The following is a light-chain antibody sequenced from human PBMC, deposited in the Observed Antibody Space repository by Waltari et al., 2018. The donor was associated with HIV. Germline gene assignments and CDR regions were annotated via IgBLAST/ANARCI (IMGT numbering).Light chain of an antibody. Sequence: QSALTQPRSVSASPGQPVTISCTRTSSDVGGSNYVSWYQQHPTTASKLTIYDVSTRPSGVPDRFSGSKSGNTASLTISGLQAEDEADYYCCSYAGTYTWVFGGGTKLTVL. CDR2: DVS. CDR1: SSDVGGSNY. CDR3: CSYAGTYTWV. V-gene: IGLV2-11*01. J-gene: IGLJ3*02.